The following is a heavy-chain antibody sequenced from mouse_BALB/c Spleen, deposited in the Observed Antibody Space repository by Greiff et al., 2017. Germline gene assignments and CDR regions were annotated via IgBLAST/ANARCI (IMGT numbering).Heavy chain of an antibody. CDR2: ISSGSSTI. CDR3: ARDGSSLFDY. Sequence: EVQVVESGGGLVQPGGSRKLSCAASGFTFSSFGMHWVRQAPEKGLEWVAYISSGSSTIYYADTVKGRFTISRDNPKNTLFLQMTSLRSEDTAMYYCARDGSSLFDYWGQGTTLTVSS. V-gene: IGHV5-17*02. J-gene: IGHJ2*01. D-gene: IGHD1-1*01. CDR1: GFTFSSFG.